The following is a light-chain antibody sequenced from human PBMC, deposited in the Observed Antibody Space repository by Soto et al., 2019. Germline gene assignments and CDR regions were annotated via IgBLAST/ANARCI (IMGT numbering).Light chain of an antibody. V-gene: IGKV3-15*01. CDR3: QQYGSSLRT. CDR2: GAS. Sequence: EIVMTQSPATLSVSPGERATLSCRASQSVSSNLAWYQQKPGQAPRLLIYGASARATGIPARFSGSGSGTEFTLTISSLQSEDFAVYCCQQYGSSLRTFGQGTKVDIK. CDR1: QSVSSN. J-gene: IGKJ1*01.